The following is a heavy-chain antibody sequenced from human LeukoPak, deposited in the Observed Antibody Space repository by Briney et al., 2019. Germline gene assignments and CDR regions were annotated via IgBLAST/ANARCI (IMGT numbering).Heavy chain of an antibody. J-gene: IGHJ4*02. V-gene: IGHV4-30-2*01. D-gene: IGHD6-13*01. CDR3: ASSRPRQPLDY. CDR2: IYHSGST. Sequence: SQTLSLTCTVSGGSISSGGYYWSWIRQPPGKGLEWIGYIYHSGSTYYNPSLKSRVTISVDRSKNQFSLKLSSVTAADTAVYHCASSRPRQPLDYWGQGTLVTVSS. CDR1: GGSISSGGYY.